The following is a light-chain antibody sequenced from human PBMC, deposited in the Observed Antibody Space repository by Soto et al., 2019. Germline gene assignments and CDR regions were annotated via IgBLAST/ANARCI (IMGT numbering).Light chain of an antibody. J-gene: IGLJ2*01. V-gene: IGLV2-23*01. Sequence: QSALTQPASVSGSPGQSITISCTGTSSDLGSYNLVSWYQHHPGKAPKLIIYEATKRPSGISSRFSGSKSGYTASLTISGLQAEDGAFYSCFSYAGRDTLVVSGGGTQLTVL. CDR1: SSDLGSYNL. CDR2: EAT. CDR3: FSYAGRDTLVV.